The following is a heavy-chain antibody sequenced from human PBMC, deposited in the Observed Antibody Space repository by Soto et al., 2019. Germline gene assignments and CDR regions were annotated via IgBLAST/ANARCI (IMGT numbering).Heavy chain of an antibody. CDR3: ARMGRGAVSGADWFDP. D-gene: IGHD6-13*01. CDR2: INGFNGNT. V-gene: IGHV1-18*01. J-gene: IGHJ5*02. Sequence: ASVKVSCKASGYTFPNFGITWVRQAPGQGLEWMGWINGFNGNTNYAQKLQGRVTMTTDTSTRTAYMELRSLRSDDTAVYYCARMGRGAVSGADWFDPWGQGTLVTVSS. CDR1: GYTFPNFG.